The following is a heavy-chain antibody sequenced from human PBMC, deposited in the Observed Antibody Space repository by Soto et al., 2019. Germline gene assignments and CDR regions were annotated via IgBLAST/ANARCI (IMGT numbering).Heavy chain of an antibody. CDR2: IYPGDSDT. D-gene: IGHD2-15*01. CDR3: ARLVVVAARRSWFDP. J-gene: IGHJ5*02. CDR1: GFSFTTYW. Sequence: GESLKISCKGSGFSFTTYWIGWVRQMPGKGLEWMGIIYPGDSDTRYSPSFQGQVTISADKSISTAYLQWSSLKASDTAMYYCARLVVVAARRSWFDPWGQGTLVTVSS. V-gene: IGHV5-51*01.